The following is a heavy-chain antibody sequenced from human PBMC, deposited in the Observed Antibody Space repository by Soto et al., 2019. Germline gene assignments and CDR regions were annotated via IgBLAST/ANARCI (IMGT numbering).Heavy chain of an antibody. CDR2: ISSSSYI. CDR3: TTDPVTMIVVVPSSG. V-gene: IGHV3-21*01. CDR1: GFTFSSYS. J-gene: IGHJ4*02. Sequence: GSLRLSCAASGFTFSSYSMNWVRQAPGKGLEWVSSISSSSYIYYADSVKGRFTISRDNAKNSLYLQMNSLRAEDTAVYYCTTDPVTMIVVVPSSGWGQGTLVTVSS. D-gene: IGHD3-22*01.